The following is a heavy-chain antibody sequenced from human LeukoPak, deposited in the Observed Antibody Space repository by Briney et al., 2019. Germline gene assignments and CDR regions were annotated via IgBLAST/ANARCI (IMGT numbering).Heavy chain of an antibody. CDR3: ARDTLAAAGTDY. Sequence: ASVKVSCKASGYTFTSYGISWVRQAPGQRLEGMRWISAYNGNTNYAQKLQGGVTMTTDTSTSTAYMELRSLRSDDTAVYYCARDTLAAAGTDYWGQGTLVTVSS. CDR2: ISAYNGNT. V-gene: IGHV1-18*01. CDR1: GYTFTSYG. D-gene: IGHD6-13*01. J-gene: IGHJ4*02.